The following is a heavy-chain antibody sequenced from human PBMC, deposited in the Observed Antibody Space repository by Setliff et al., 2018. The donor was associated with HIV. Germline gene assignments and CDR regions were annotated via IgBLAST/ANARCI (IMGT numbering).Heavy chain of an antibody. Sequence: GGSLRLSCAASGFIFSSYWMHWVRQAPGKGLEWVSGLNGDETRTRYADSVKGRFTISRDNAKNTLYLQMHSLRVEDTAMYYFVRGGWILWGQGTLVTVS. CDR2: LNGDETRT. CDR1: GFIFSSYW. CDR3: VRGGWIL. J-gene: IGHJ1*01. V-gene: IGHV3-74*01. D-gene: IGHD2-2*03.